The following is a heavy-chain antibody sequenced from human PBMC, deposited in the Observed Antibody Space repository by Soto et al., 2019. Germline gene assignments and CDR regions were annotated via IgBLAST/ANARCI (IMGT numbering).Heavy chain of an antibody. D-gene: IGHD4-4*01. CDR1: GGTFSSYA. J-gene: IGHJ6*02. CDR3: TRHGLDSRHYYYYGMDV. Sequence: VKVSCKASGGTFSSYAISWVRQAPGQGLEWMGGIIPIFGTANYAQKFQGRVTITADESTSTAYMELSSLRSEDTAVYYCTRHGLDSRHYYYYGMDVWGQGTTVTVSS. V-gene: IGHV1-69*13. CDR2: IIPIFGTA.